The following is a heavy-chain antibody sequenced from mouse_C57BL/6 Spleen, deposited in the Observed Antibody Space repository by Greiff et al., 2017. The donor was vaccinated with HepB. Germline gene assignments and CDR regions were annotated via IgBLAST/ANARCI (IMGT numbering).Heavy chain of an antibody. CDR2: IDPSDSET. J-gene: IGHJ3*01. Sequence: QVQLQQPGAELVRPGSSVKLSCKASGYTFTSYWMHWVKQRPIQGLEWIGNIDPSDSETHYNQKFKDKATLTVDKSSSTAYMQLSSLTSEDSAVYYCAREGVSDRFAYWGQGTLVTVSA. V-gene: IGHV1-52*01. CDR1: GYTFTSYW. CDR3: AREGVSDRFAY.